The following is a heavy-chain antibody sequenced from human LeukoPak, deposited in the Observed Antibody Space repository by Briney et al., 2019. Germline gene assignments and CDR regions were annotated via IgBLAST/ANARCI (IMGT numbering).Heavy chain of an antibody. V-gene: IGHV4-59*01. CDR2: IFYSGST. D-gene: IGHD6-13*01. Sequence: SETLSLTCTVSGGSISSYYWSWIRQPPGKGLEWIGYIFYSGSTNYNPSLKSRVTISVDTSKKQFSLKLSSVTAADTAVYYCVRLIGVAARFDYWGQGTLVTVSS. J-gene: IGHJ4*02. CDR3: VRLIGVAARFDY. CDR1: GGSISSYY.